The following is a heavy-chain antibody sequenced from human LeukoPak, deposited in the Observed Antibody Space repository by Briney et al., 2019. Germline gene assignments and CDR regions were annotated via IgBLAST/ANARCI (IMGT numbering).Heavy chain of an antibody. CDR1: GFIFNSYG. CDR2: IWYDGSNK. J-gene: IGHJ6*02. V-gene: IGHV3-33*01. Sequence: GRSLRLSCAASGFIFNSYGMHWVRQAPGKGLEWVALIWYDGSNKYYTDSVKGRFTISRDNSKNTLYLQMNSLRAEDTAVYYCARDHYDILTSYYYGMDVWGQGTTVTVSS. CDR3: ARDHYDILTSYYYGMDV. D-gene: IGHD3-9*01.